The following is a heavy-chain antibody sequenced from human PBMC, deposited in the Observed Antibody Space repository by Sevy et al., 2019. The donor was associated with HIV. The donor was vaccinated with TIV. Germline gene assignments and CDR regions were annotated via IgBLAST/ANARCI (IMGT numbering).Heavy chain of an antibody. Sequence: GGSLRLSCVASGFTFSSYEMNWVRQAPGKGLEWVSYISNSGTSMYYSHSVKGRFTISRDNARNSLYLQMNSLRAEDTAVYYCVRDLPPSATTVAHFDCWGQGTLVTVSS. J-gene: IGHJ4*02. CDR3: VRDLPPSATTVAHFDC. CDR1: GFTFSSYE. CDR2: ISNSGTSM. V-gene: IGHV3-48*03. D-gene: IGHD4-17*01.